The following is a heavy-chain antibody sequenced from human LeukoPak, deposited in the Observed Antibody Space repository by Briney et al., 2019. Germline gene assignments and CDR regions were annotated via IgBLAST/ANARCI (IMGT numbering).Heavy chain of an antibody. CDR3: ARVKEDSSGYYLDY. J-gene: IGHJ4*02. CDR2: IIPILGIA. Sequence: ASVKVSCKASGGTFSSYAISWVRQAPGQGLEWMGRIIPILGIANYAQKFQGRVTITADKSTSTAYMELSSLRSEDTAVYYCARVKEDSSGYYLDYWGQGTLVTVSS. CDR1: GGTFSSYA. D-gene: IGHD3-22*01. V-gene: IGHV1-69*04.